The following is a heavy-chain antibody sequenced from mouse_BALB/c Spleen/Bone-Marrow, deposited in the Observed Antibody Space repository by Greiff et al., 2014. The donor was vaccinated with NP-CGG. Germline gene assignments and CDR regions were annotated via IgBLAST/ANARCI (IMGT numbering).Heavy chain of an antibody. J-gene: IGHJ4*01. D-gene: IGHD2-13*01. Sequence: EVQVVESGGGLVKPGGSLKLSCAASGFTSSDYYMFWVRQTPEKRLEWVATISDGVSYAYYPDSVKGRFTISRDNARNNLYLQMSSLKSEDTAMYYCARAPPYDFYAMDYWGQGTSVTVSS. CDR1: GFTSSDYY. CDR3: ARAPPYDFYAMDY. V-gene: IGHV5-4*02. CDR2: ISDGVSYA.